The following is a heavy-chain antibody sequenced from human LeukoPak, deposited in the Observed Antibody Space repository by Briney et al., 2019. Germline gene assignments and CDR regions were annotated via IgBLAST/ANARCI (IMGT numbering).Heavy chain of an antibody. CDR1: GFTLCNAS. Sequence: GCPRHSCAAPGFTLCNASMRWGRPAPGGGGEWGVRIISKTDGGTTDYAAPVKGRFTISRDDSKNTLYLQMNSLKTEDTAVYYCQEYSGSYYDYYYGMDVWGQGTTVTVSS. CDR3: QEYSGSYYDYYYGMDV. CDR2: IISKTDGGTT. J-gene: IGHJ6*02. V-gene: IGHV3-15*01. D-gene: IGHD1-26*01.